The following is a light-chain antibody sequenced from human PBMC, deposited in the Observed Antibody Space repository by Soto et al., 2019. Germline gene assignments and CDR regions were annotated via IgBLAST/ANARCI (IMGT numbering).Light chain of an antibody. CDR2: DVS. Sequence: QSALTQPASVSGSPGQSITISCTGTSSDIGAYNYVSWYQHHPGKAPKLMIYDVSNRPSGVSYRFSGSKSGNTASLSISGLQAEDEADYYCSSYTRSSRSYVFGPGTKLTVL. CDR1: SSDIGAYNY. J-gene: IGLJ1*01. V-gene: IGLV2-14*03. CDR3: SSYTRSSRSYV.